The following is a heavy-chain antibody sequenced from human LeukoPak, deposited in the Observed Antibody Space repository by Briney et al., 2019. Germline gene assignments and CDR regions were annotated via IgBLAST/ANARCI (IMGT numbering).Heavy chain of an antibody. V-gene: IGHV1-46*01. J-gene: IGHJ5*02. CDR3: AREIVGSYCSSTSCYRNWFDP. CDR1: GYTFTNYY. Sequence: GASVKVSCKASGYTFTNYYIHWVRQAPGQGLEWMGLINPSGGSTSYAQKFQGRVTMTRDMSTSTVYMELSSLRSEDTAVYYCAREIVGSYCSSTSCYRNWFDPWGQGTLVTVSS. D-gene: IGHD2-2*02. CDR2: INPSGGST.